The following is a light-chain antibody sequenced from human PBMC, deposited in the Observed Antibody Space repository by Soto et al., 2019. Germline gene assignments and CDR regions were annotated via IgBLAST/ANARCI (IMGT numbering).Light chain of an antibody. V-gene: IGKV1-8*01. CDR2: AAS. CDR1: QGISSY. CDR3: QQYYSYPWT. Sequence: AIRMTQSPSSLSASTGDRVTITCRASQGISSYLAWYQQKPGKAPKLLIYAASTLQSGVPSRFSGSGSGTDFTLTISCLQSEDFATYYCQQYYSYPWTFGQG. J-gene: IGKJ1*01.